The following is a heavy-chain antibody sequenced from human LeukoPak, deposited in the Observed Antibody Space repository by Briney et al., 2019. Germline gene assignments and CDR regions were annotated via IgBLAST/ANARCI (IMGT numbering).Heavy chain of an antibody. CDR3: ASIRGVAAAGTIDY. Sequence: PGGSLRLSCAVFGFTFDDFGMSWVRQAPGKGLEWVSGINWNGGSTGYADSVKGRFTVSRDNANNSLYLQMNSLRAEDTALYHCASIRGVAAAGTIDYWGQGTLVTASS. V-gene: IGHV3-20*01. J-gene: IGHJ4*02. CDR1: GFTFDDFG. D-gene: IGHD6-13*01. CDR2: INWNGGST.